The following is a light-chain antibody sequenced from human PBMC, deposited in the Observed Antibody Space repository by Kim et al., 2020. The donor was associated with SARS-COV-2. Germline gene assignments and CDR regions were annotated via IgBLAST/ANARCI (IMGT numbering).Light chain of an antibody. CDR3: RQYDSSPFT. J-gene: IGKJ4*01. Sequence: EIVLTQSPGTLSMSRGQRATLSCRASQSIRSGYIAGYQQRPGQAPRVLMYETSTRAIDIPDRFSGSGSGTDFTLIINRLEPEDFAVYYCRQYDSSPFTFGGGTRVDIK. CDR1: QSIRSGY. V-gene: IGKV3-20*01. CDR2: ETS.